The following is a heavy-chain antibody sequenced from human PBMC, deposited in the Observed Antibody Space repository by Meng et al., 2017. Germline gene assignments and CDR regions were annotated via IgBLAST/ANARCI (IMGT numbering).Heavy chain of an antibody. CDR2: ISGDGSIT. CDR1: GFTFNNYW. Sequence: GQLVGIGGGLVQPWGSLRLSSAASGFTFNNYWMHWVRQVPGKGLVWVSRISGDGSITNYADSVKGRFTISRDNAKNTLYLQMNSLRPEDTAVYYCLDEAPRSDYWGQGSLVTVSS. V-gene: IGHV3-74*01. D-gene: IGHD1-1*01. J-gene: IGHJ4*02. CDR3: LDEAPRSDY.